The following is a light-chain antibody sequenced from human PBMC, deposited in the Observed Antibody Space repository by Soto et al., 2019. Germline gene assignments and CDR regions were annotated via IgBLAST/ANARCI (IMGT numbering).Light chain of an antibody. V-gene: IGLV2-11*01. CDR1: SSDIGGYNY. CDR2: DVS. J-gene: IGLJ1*01. Sequence: QSALTQPPSVSGSPGQPVTISCTGTSSDIGGYNYVSWYQQLPGKAPKVMIYDVSKRPSGVPDRFSGSNSGNTASLTISGLQAEDEADYYCCSYAGTAHVFGTGTKLTGL. CDR3: CSYAGTAHV.